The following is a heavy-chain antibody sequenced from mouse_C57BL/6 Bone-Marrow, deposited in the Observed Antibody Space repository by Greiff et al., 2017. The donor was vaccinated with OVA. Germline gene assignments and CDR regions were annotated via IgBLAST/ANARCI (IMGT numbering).Heavy chain of an antibody. J-gene: IGHJ1*03. CDR3: VKSDYYGSSDWYFDV. CDR2: IWRGGST. D-gene: IGHD1-1*01. CDR1: GFSLTSYG. Sequence: QVQLKESGPGLVQPSQSLSITCTVSGFSLTSYGVHWVRQSPGKGLEWLGVIWRGGSTDYNAAFMSRLSITKDNSKSQVFFKMNSLQADDTAIYYCVKSDYYGSSDWYFDVWGTGTTVTVAS. V-gene: IGHV2-5*01.